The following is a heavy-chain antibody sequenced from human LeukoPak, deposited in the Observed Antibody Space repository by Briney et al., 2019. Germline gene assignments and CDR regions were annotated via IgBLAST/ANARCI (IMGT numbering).Heavy chain of an antibody. D-gene: IGHD1-26*01. CDR2: ISYDGSNT. J-gene: IGHJ4*02. Sequence: PGGSLRLSCAASGFTFSSYEMNWVRQAPGKGLEWVTVISYDGSNTYYADTVKGRVTMSRDNSKNTLYLQMNSLRAEDTAVYYCARVGGSRSGQTDYWGQGTLVTVSS. V-gene: IGHV3-30*04. CDR3: ARVGGSRSGQTDY. CDR1: GFTFSSYE.